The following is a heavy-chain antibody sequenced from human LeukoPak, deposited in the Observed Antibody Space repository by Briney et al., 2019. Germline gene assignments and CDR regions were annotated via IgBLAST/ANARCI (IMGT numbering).Heavy chain of an antibody. V-gene: IGHV1-69*13. CDR3: AKGILGLKPASFAS. J-gene: IGHJ4*02. CDR2: IIPIFGTA. D-gene: IGHD3/OR15-3a*01. Sequence: ASVKVSCKASGGTFSSYAISWVRQAPGQGLEWMGGIIPIFGTANYAQKFQGRVTITADESTSTAYMELSSLRSEDTAVYYCAKGILGLKPASFASWGQGPLVTVSS. CDR1: GGTFSSYA.